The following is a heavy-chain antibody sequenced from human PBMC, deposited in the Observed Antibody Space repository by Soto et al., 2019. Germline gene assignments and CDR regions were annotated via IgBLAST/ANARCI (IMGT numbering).Heavy chain of an antibody. CDR2: ISGSGGST. CDR1: GFTFSSYA. V-gene: IGHV3-23*01. D-gene: IGHD2-8*01. CDR3: AKDRMVYAHNWFDP. Sequence: PGGSLRLSCAASGFTFSSYATSWVRQAPGKGLEWVSAISGSGGSTYYADSVKGRFTNSRDNSKNTLYLQMNSLRVEDTAVYYCAKDRMVYAHNWFDPWGQGTLVTVSS. J-gene: IGHJ5*02.